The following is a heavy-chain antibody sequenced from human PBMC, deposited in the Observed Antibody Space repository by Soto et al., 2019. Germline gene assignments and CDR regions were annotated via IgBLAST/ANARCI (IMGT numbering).Heavy chain of an antibody. CDR1: GFIFRNYG. D-gene: IGHD2-15*01. CDR2: IWFDGSNK. CDR3: ANWIVSWPYYYYYGMDV. J-gene: IGHJ6*02. V-gene: IGHV3-30*02. Sequence: GGSLRLSCGASGFIFRNYGMHWIRQAPGKGLEWLAIIWFDGSNKWYADSVKGRFTISRDNSKNTLYLQMNSLRAEDTAVYYCANWIVSWPYYYYYGMDVWGQGTTVTVSS.